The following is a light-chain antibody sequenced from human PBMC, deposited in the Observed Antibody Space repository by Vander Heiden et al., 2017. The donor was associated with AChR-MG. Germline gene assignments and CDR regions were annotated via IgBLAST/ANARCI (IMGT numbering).Light chain of an antibody. V-gene: IGKV1-39*01. J-gene: IGKJ5*01. CDR2: AAS. Sequence: IQMTQSPSSLSASVGDRVTITCPASQSISSYLNWYQQKPGKAPKLLIYAASSLQSGVPSRFSGSGSGTDFTLTIIRLQPADFATYYCQQRDSTPLTFGQGTRLELK. CDR1: QSISSY. CDR3: QQRDSTPLT.